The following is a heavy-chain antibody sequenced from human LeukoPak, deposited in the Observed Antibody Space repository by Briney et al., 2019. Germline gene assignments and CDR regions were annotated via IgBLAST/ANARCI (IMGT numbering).Heavy chain of an antibody. Sequence: GRSLRLSCAASGFTFSSYGMHWVRHAPGKALEWVAVISYDGSNKYYADSVKGRFTISRDNSKNTLYLQMNSLRAEDTAAYYCAKDLGVGGWTFDYWGQGTLVTVSS. CDR2: ISYDGSNK. CDR3: AKDLGVGGWTFDY. D-gene: IGHD6-19*01. CDR1: GFTFSSYG. V-gene: IGHV3-30*18. J-gene: IGHJ4*02.